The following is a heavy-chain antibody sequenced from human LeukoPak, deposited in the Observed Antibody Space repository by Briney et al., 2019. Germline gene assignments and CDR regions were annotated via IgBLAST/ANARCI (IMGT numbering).Heavy chain of an antibody. CDR2: NT. V-gene: IGHV4-31*03. CDR3: ARAILTPSGYVWHFDL. Sequence: SETLSLTCTVSGGSINSGGNYWSWIRQHPGKGLEWIGYNTYYNPSLKSRVTISVDTSKNQFSLKLSSVTAADTAVYYCARAILTPSGYVWHFDLWGRGTLVTVSS. J-gene: IGHJ2*01. D-gene: IGHD3-3*01. CDR1: GGSINSGGNY.